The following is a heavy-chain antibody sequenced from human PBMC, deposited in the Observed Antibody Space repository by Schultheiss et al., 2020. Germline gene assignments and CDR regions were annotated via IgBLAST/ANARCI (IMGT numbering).Heavy chain of an antibody. Sequence: SQPLSLTCTVSGGSISSYYWSWIRQPPGKGLEWIGYIYYSGSTYYNPSLKSRVTISVDTSKNQFSLKLSSVTAADTAVYYCARSQWLAHYFDYWGQGTLVTVSS. D-gene: IGHD6-19*01. J-gene: IGHJ4*02. CDR2: IYYSGST. V-gene: IGHV4-59*12. CDR1: GGSISSYY. CDR3: ARSQWLAHYFDY.